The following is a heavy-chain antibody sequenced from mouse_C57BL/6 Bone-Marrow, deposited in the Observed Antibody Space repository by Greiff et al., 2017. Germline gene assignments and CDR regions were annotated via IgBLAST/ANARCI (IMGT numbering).Heavy chain of an antibody. CDR2: IDPENGDT. CDR1: GFNIKDDY. V-gene: IGHV14-4*01. Sequence: EVQVVESGAELVRPGASVKLSCTASGFNIKDDYMHWVKQRPEQGLEWIGWIDPENGDTEYASKFQGKATITADTSSNTAYLQLSSLTSEDTAVYYCRATMIKDWYFDVWGTGTTVTVSS. D-gene: IGHD2-4*01. CDR3: RATMIKDWYFDV. J-gene: IGHJ1*03.